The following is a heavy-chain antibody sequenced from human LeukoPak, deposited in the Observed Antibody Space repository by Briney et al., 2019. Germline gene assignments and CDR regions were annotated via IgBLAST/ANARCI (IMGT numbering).Heavy chain of an antibody. Sequence: GGSLRLSCAASGFIFSRYWMHWVRQAPGKGLVWVAQVNNDGTGTNYADSVKGRFTMSRDNAKNTLYLQMNSLRAEDTAVYYLAGGGKGGATPDYWGQGALVTVSS. J-gene: IGHJ4*02. CDR1: GFIFSRYW. D-gene: IGHD1-26*01. CDR3: AGGGKGGATPDY. CDR2: VNNDGTGT. V-gene: IGHV3-74*01.